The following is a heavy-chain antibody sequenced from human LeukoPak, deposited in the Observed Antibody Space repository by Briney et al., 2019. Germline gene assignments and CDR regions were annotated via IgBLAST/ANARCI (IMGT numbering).Heavy chain of an antibody. J-gene: IGHJ4*02. V-gene: IGHV4-39*01. CDR1: GGSLRSSGHW. D-gene: IGHD6-19*01. Sequence: PSETLSLTCTVSGGSLRSSGHWWVWIRQPPGKGLEWIGSIHYSGKVYYNPSLKSRVTTSVDTSTDQFSLRLSSATAADTAIYYCARQSGDQSSAWYFDAWGQGTLVTVSS. CDR2: IHYSGKV. CDR3: ARQSGDQSSAWYFDA.